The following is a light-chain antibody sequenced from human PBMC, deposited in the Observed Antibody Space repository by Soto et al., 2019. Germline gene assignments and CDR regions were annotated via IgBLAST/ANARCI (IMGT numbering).Light chain of an antibody. Sequence: QSVLTQPPSVSAAPGQKVPISCSGSSSNIGNNYVSWYQQLPGTAPKLLIYGNNIRPSGVPDRFSGSKSGTSASLAITELKAEDEADYYCQSYDTCLSGLWVVGGGTKVAVL. CDR3: QSYDTCLSGLWV. CDR1: SSNIGNNY. V-gene: IGLV1-40*01. J-gene: IGLJ3*02. CDR2: GNN.